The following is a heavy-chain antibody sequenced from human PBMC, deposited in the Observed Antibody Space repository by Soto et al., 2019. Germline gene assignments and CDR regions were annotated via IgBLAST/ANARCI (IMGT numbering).Heavy chain of an antibody. CDR3: TRAGGYDLGYYYYYYMDV. J-gene: IGHJ6*03. D-gene: IGHD5-12*01. CDR1: GFTFGDYA. V-gene: IGHV3-49*03. CDR2: IRSKAYGGTT. Sequence: GGSLRLSCTASGFTFGDYAMSWFRQAPGKGLEWVGFIRSKAYGGTTEYAASVKGRFTISRDDSKSIAYLQMNSLKTEDTAVYYCTRAGGYDLGYYYYYYMDVWGKGTTVTVSS.